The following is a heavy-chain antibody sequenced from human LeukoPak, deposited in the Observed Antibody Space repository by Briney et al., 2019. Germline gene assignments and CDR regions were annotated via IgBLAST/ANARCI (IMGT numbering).Heavy chain of an antibody. V-gene: IGHV3-53*01. CDR3: VRSSSWTGLLDQ. CDR2: FHSEGNT. CDR1: GCTVSSRY. Sequence: QPGGSLRLSWAASGCTVSSRYMRWVRQAPGKGMEWVSIFHSEGNTYHAESVKGRFTISRDSAKNTVYLQMNSRRGEDAAMYYCVRSSSWTGLLDQWGQGTLVTVSS. D-gene: IGHD3/OR15-3a*01. J-gene: IGHJ5*02.